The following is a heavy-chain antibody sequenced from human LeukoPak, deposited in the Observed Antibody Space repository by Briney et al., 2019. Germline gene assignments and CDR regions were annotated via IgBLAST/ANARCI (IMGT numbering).Heavy chain of an antibody. CDR1: GASISNTY. CDR3: ARHGSNLVGASTTYFDK. J-gene: IGHJ4*02. Sequence: SEALSLTCTVSGASISNTYWSWIRQAPGKELEWIGYFHSGGSTRYNPSPESRVTISADTSNNQFSLKLNSVTAADTAVYFCARHGSNLVGASTTYFDKWGQGILVTVSA. CDR2: FHSGGST. D-gene: IGHD1-26*01. V-gene: IGHV4-4*09.